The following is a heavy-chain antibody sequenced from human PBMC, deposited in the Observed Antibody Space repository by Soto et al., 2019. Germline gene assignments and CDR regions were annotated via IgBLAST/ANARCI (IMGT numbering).Heavy chain of an antibody. J-gene: IGHJ6*02. CDR2: IIPILGIT. Sequence: QVQLVQSGAELKKPGSSVKVSCRASGDTFSSYTVSWVPQAPGQGLEWMGRIIPILGITNYARKFQGRVTITADKSRTTAYMELTTLRSDDTAIYYCARRRYCGADCYSNYYYGMDVWGQGTSVTVSS. D-gene: IGHD2-21*02. CDR3: ARRRYCGADCYSNYYYGMDV. V-gene: IGHV1-69*02. CDR1: GDTFSSYT.